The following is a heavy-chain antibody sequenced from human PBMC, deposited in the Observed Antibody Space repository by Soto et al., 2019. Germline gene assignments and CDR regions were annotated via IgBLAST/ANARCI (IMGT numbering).Heavy chain of an antibody. Sequence: QVQLVQSGAEVKKPGSSVKVSCKASGGTFSSYAISWVRQAPGQGRAWMGGIIPIFGTANYAQKFQGRVTITADKSTSTAYMELSSLRSEDTAVYYCASYHPPASTSRVGNWFDPWGQGTLVTVSS. J-gene: IGHJ5*02. CDR1: GGTFSSYA. D-gene: IGHD2-2*01. CDR2: IIPIFGTA. V-gene: IGHV1-69*06. CDR3: ASYHPPASTSRVGNWFDP.